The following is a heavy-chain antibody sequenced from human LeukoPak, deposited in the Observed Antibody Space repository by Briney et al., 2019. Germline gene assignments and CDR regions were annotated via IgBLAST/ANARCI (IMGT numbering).Heavy chain of an antibody. CDR2: ISSSSSSI. D-gene: IGHD6-13*01. CDR1: GFIFSSYN. CDR3: AKAPGYSSSWYDY. V-gene: IGHV3-48*01. J-gene: IGHJ4*02. Sequence: PGGSLRLSCAASGFIFSSYNMNWVRQAPGKGLEWVSYISSSSSSIYYADSVKGRFTISRDNSKNTLYLQMNSLRAEDTAVYYCAKAPGYSSSWYDYWGQGTLVTVSS.